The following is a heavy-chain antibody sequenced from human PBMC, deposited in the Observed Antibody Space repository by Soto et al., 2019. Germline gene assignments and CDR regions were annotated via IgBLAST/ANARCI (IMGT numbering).Heavy chain of an antibody. Sequence: PSETLSLTCTVSGGSISSGGYYWSWIRQHPGKGLEWIGYIYYSGSTYYNPSLKSRVTISVDTSKNQFSLKLSSVTAADTAVYYLGSWSGRYSNDAFDIWGQGTMVTVSS. CDR1: GGSISSGGYY. CDR2: IYYSGST. CDR3: GSWSGRYSNDAFDI. J-gene: IGHJ3*02. V-gene: IGHV4-31*03. D-gene: IGHD3-10*01.